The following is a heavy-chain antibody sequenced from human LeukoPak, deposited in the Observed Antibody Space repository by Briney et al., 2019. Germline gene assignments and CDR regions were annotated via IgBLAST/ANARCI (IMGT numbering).Heavy chain of an antibody. Sequence: GGSLRLSCAASGFTFSSYGMSWVRQAPGKGLEWVSAISGSGGSTYYADSVKGRFTISRDNSKTTLYLQMNSLRAGDTAVYYCAREPSPMVRGYSPAYWGQGTLVTVSS. V-gene: IGHV3-23*01. J-gene: IGHJ4*02. D-gene: IGHD3-10*01. CDR1: GFTFSSYG. CDR2: ISGSGGST. CDR3: AREPSPMVRGYSPAY.